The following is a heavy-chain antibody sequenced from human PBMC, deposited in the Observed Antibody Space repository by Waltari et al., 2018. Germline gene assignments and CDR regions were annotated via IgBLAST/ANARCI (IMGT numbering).Heavy chain of an antibody. CDR2: INHSGST. V-gene: IGHV4-34*01. CDR3: AIGSGRYYDSSGYYGPQNAFDI. CDR1: GGSFSGYY. Sequence: QVQLQQWGAGLLKPSEPLSLTCAVYGGSFSGYYWSWIRQPPGKGLEWIGEINHSGSTNYNPSLKSRVTISVDTSKNQFSLKLSSVTAADTAVYYCAIGSGRYYDSSGYYGPQNAFDIWGQGTMVTVSS. J-gene: IGHJ3*02. D-gene: IGHD3-22*01.